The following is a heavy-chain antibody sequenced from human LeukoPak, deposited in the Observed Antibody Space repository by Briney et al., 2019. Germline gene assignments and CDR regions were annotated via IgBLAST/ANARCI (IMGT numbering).Heavy chain of an antibody. J-gene: IGHJ4*02. D-gene: IGHD3-22*01. CDR3: ARVKALGGMVVVTIFDY. CDR2: TYYSGST. V-gene: IGHV4-30-4*01. Sequence: SETLSLTCTVSGGSISSGDYYWSWIRQPPGKGLEWIGYTYYSGSTYYNPSLKSRVTISVDTSKNQFSLKLSSVTAADTAVYYCARVKALGGMVVVTIFDYWGQGTLVTVSS. CDR1: GGSISSGDYY.